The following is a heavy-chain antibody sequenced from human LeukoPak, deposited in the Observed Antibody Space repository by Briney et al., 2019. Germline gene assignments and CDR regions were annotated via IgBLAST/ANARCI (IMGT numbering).Heavy chain of an antibody. CDR3: AKDLRDCSGGCCYSSDY. CDR2: ISGRGGST. J-gene: IGHJ4*02. Sequence: GGSLRLSCAASGFTFSSYAMTWVRQAPGKGLEWVSAISGRGGSTYYADSVQGRFTISRDNSKNTLYLQMNSLRAEDTALYYCAKDLRDCSGGCCYSSDYWGQGTLVTVSS. CDR1: GFTFSSYA. V-gene: IGHV3-23*01. D-gene: IGHD2-15*01.